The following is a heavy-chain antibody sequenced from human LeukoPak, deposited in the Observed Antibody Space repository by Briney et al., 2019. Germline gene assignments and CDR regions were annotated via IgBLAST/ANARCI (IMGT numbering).Heavy chain of an antibody. CDR1: GFTFNNYD. V-gene: IGHV3-13*05. J-gene: IGHJ3*02. CDR2: YGAGGDP. Sequence: LPGGSLRLSCSAFGFTFNNYDMHWVRQAPGKGLEWVSGYGAGGDPYSPDSVKGRFTISRDSAKNSLYLKMNSLRAGDTAIYYCARGLGNKLGYWPAFDIWGQGTMVIVSS. CDR3: ARGLGNKLGYWPAFDI. D-gene: IGHD3-22*01.